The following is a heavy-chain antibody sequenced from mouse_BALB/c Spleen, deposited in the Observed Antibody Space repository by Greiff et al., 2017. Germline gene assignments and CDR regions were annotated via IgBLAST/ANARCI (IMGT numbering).Heavy chain of an antibody. D-gene: IGHD1-1*01. CDR1: GFNIKDTY. V-gene: IGHV14-3*02. Sequence: EVQLKESGAELVKPGASVKLSCTASGFNIKDTYMHWVKQRPEQGLEWIGRIDPANGNTKYDPKFQGKATITADTSSNTAYLQLSSLTSEDTAVYYCALYYYGSLYAMDYWGQGTSVTVSS. J-gene: IGHJ4*01. CDR3: ALYYYGSLYAMDY. CDR2: IDPANGNT.